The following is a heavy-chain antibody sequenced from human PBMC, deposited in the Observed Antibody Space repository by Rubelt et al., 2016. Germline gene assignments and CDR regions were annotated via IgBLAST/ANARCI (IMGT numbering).Heavy chain of an antibody. CDR3: ARHLGSSSSSWFDP. Sequence: QVQLQESGPGLVKPSQTLSLTCTVSGVSISSGAYYWTWLRQHPGKGLEWIGYIYYGGSTYYNPSHKSRVTISVDTSKNQVSLKLSSVTAADTAVYYCARHLGSSSSSWFDPWGQGTLVTVSS. D-gene: IGHD6-6*01. CDR2: IYYGGST. CDR1: GVSISSGAYY. J-gene: IGHJ5*02. V-gene: IGHV4-31*03.